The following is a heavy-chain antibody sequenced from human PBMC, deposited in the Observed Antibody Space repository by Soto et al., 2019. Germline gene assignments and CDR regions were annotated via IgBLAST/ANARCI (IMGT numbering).Heavy chain of an antibody. CDR2: IIPIFGTA. J-gene: IGHJ5*02. Sequence: SVKVSCKASGGTFSSYAISWVRQAPGQGLEWMGGIIPIFGTASYAQKFQGRVTITADESTSTAYMELSSLRSEDTAVYYCARYSSGYSNWFDPWGQGTLVTVSS. D-gene: IGHD3-22*01. V-gene: IGHV1-69*13. CDR3: ARYSSGYSNWFDP. CDR1: GGTFSSYA.